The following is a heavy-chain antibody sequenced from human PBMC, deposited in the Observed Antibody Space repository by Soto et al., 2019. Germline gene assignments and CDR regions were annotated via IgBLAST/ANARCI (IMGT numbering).Heavy chain of an antibody. J-gene: IGHJ4*02. CDR1: GGSISSYY. CDR2: IYYSGST. Sequence: PSETLSLTCTVSGGSISSYYWSWIRQPPGKGLEWIGYIYYSGSTNYNPSLKSRVTISVDTSKNQFSLKLSSVTAADTAVYYCARSQESYCGGACFNFYYWGQGTLVTVSS. V-gene: IGHV4-59*01. D-gene: IGHD2-21*02. CDR3: ARSQESYCGGACFNFYY.